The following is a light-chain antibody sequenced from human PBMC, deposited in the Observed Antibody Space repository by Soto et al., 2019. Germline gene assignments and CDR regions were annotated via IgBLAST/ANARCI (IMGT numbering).Light chain of an antibody. CDR2: SAS. V-gene: IGKV3-20*01. CDR1: QSVSTSY. Sequence: EIVLTQSPGTLPLSPGERATLSCRASQSVSTSYLAWYQQKPGQAPRLLIYSASSRATGIPDRFSGSGSGTDFTLTISRLEPEDFAVYYCQLYDNSLYTFGQGTGLEIK. J-gene: IGKJ2*01. CDR3: QLYDNSLYT.